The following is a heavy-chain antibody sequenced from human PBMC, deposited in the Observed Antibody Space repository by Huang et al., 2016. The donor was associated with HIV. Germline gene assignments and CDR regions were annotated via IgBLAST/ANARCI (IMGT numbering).Heavy chain of an antibody. Sequence: EVHLLESGGGLVQPGGSLRLSCAASGFSFSSSAMRWVRQAPGRGLEWVSTVSNSASSRHYSDSVRFRFTISRDNSKDTLYLQMNSLRAEDTALYYCAKDLVTYDSSGSVWGQGTLVTVSS. V-gene: IGHV3-23*01. CDR1: GFSFSSSA. CDR2: VSNSASSR. CDR3: AKDLVTYDSSGSV. J-gene: IGHJ4*02. D-gene: IGHD3-22*01.